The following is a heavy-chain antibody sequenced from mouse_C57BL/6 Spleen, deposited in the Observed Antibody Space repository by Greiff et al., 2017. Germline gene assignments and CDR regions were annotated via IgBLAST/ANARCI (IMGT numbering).Heavy chain of an antibody. D-gene: IGHD1-2*01. Sequence: EVMLVESGGGLVQPGGSMKLSCAASGFTFSDAWMDWVRQSPEKGLEWVAEIRNKANNHATYYAESVKGRFTISRDDSKSSVYLQMNSLRAEDTGIYYCTREDTTAYFDVWGTGTTVTVSS. J-gene: IGHJ1*03. V-gene: IGHV6-6*01. CDR3: TREDTTAYFDV. CDR1: GFTFSDAW. CDR2: IRNKANNHAT.